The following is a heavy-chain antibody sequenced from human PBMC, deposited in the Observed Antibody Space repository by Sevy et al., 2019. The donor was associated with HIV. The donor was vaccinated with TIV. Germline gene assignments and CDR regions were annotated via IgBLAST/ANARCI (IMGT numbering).Heavy chain of an antibody. Sequence: GGSLRLSCAASGFIFRSYAMSWVRQAPGKGLEWVSGISGSGGSTYYADSVKGRFTISRDNAKNSLYLQMNSLRAEDTAVYYCARVGGYYYGMDVWGQGTTVTVSS. CDR2: ISGSGGST. CDR1: GFIFRSYA. CDR3: ARVGGYYYGMDV. J-gene: IGHJ6*02. D-gene: IGHD1-26*01. V-gene: IGHV3-23*01.